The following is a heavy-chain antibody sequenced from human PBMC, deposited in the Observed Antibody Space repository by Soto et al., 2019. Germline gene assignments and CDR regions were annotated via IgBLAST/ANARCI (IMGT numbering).Heavy chain of an antibody. CDR3: EKYVEDTGWNVALDP. V-gene: IGHV3-30*18. D-gene: IGHD1-1*01. Sequence: VQLVESGGGVVQPGRSQRLSCAASGFTFRTYGMHWLRQAPGQVLEWLAVISNDGSETYYADSVKGRFVISRDNSRNMLFLQMNSLRDEVRAMYYCEKYVEDTGWNVALDPWGQETLVTVSS. CDR1: GFTFRTYG. J-gene: IGHJ5*02. CDR2: ISNDGSET.